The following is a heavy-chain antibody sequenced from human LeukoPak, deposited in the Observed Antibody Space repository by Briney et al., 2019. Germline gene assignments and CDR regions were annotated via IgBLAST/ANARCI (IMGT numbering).Heavy chain of an antibody. Sequence: GGPLTLSCAASGFTFSSYAMIWVRHAPGKGLEWVSAISGSGGSTYYADYVKGRFTISRDNSKNTLYLQMNSLRAEDTAVYYCAKEPCCSSTSCHGVFDYWGQGTLVTVSA. CDR2: ISGSGGST. CDR3: AKEPCCSSTSCHGVFDY. V-gene: IGHV3-23*01. J-gene: IGHJ4*02. D-gene: IGHD2-2*01. CDR1: GFTFSSYA.